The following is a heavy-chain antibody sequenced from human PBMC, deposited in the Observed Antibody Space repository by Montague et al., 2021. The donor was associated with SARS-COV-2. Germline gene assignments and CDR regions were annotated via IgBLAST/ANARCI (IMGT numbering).Heavy chain of an antibody. J-gene: IGHJ5*02. V-gene: IGHV4-61*10. CDR1: GGSISSACYY. Sequence: SETLSLTCTVSGGSISSACYYWICMRQPAGQGLVWNVNIYGTVITNYNPSSKSRVTISVDLSKNQFSLKMTSVAAADTAVYYCARYPHDYGWFDPWGQGTLVTVSS. CDR3: ARYPHDYGWFDP. CDR2: IYGTVIT. D-gene: IGHD4-17*01.